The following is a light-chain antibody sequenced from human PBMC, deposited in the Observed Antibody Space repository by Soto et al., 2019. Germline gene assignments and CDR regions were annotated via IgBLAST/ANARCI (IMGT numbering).Light chain of an antibody. J-gene: IGLJ2*01. V-gene: IGLV2-8*01. CDR3: SAYARNRDVL. CDR2: EVS. Sequence: QSALTQPPSASGSPGQSVAISCTGTSSDVGGYSYVSWYQQHPGKAPKLMIYEVSKRPSGVPDRFSGSKSGNTASLTVSGRQAEDEADYYCSAYARNRDVLFGGGTKLTV. CDR1: SSDVGGYSY.